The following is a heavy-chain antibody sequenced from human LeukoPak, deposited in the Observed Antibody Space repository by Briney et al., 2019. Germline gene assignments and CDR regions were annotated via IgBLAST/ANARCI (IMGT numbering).Heavy chain of an antibody. CDR3: ARGRGSSYQRYYYGMDV. D-gene: IGHD6-6*01. CDR2: IYYSGST. V-gene: IGHV4-39*07. J-gene: IGHJ6*02. Sequence: PSETLSLTCTVSGGSISSDSYYWAWIRQPPGKGLEWIASIYYSGSTYYNPSLKSRVTISVDTSKNQFSLKLSSVTAADTAVYYCARGRGSSYQRYYYGMDVWGQGTTVTVSS. CDR1: GGSISSDSYY.